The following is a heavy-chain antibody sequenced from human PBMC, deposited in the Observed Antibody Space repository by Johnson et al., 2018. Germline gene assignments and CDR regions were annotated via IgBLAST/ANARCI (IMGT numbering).Heavy chain of an antibody. J-gene: IGHJ3*02. D-gene: IGHD1-14*01. Sequence: QVQLQESGPGLVKXSETLSLTCTVSGGSISSSSYYWGWIRQPPGKGLEWIGSIYYSGITYYNPSLESRLTISIDPSKSQFPLKLDSVTAADTAVYYCARDHEITSAAGAFHIWGQGTMVTVSS. CDR3: ARDHEITSAAGAFHI. V-gene: IGHV4-39*07. CDR1: GGSISSSSYY. CDR2: IYYSGIT.